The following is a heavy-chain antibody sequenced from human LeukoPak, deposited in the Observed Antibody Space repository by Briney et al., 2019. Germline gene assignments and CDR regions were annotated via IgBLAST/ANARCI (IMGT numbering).Heavy chain of an antibody. Sequence: PGGSLRLSCAASGFIFRSYEMNWVRQAPGKGLEWVSYISSSGSTIYYADSVKGRFTLSRDNAKNSLYLQMNSLRAEDTAVYYCAKRSDNYYDSSGYWGGNFDYWGQGTLVTVSS. CDR3: AKRSDNYYDSSGYWGGNFDY. CDR2: ISSSGSTI. D-gene: IGHD3-22*01. V-gene: IGHV3-48*03. CDR1: GFIFRSYE. J-gene: IGHJ4*02.